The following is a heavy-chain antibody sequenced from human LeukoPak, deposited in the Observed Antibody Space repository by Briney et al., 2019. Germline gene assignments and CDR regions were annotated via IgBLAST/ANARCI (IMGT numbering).Heavy chain of an antibody. Sequence: SQTLSLTCAISGDSVSSNSVAWNWLRQSPSRGLEWLGSTYYRSKWYNDYALSVKIRITINPDTSKNQFSLQLNSVTPDDTAVYYCARDRGSLRYYFDYWGQGTLVTVSS. J-gene: IGHJ4*02. CDR1: GDSVSSNSVA. CDR2: TYYRSKWYN. CDR3: ARDRGSLRYYFDY. D-gene: IGHD1-26*01. V-gene: IGHV6-1*01.